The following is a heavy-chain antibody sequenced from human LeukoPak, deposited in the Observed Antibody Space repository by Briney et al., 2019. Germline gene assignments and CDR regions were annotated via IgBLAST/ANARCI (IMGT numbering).Heavy chain of an antibody. CDR3: ARHNSRKFYYGSGSYYGGFDY. J-gene: IGHJ4*02. V-gene: IGHV4-59*08. CDR1: GGSISSYY. D-gene: IGHD3-10*01. CDR2: IYYSGST. Sequence: PSETLSLTCTVSGGSISSYYWSWIRQPPGKGLEWIGYIYYSGSTNYNPSLKSRVTISVDTSKNQFSLKLSSVTAADTAVYYCARHNSRKFYYGSGSYYGGFDYWGQGTLVTVSS.